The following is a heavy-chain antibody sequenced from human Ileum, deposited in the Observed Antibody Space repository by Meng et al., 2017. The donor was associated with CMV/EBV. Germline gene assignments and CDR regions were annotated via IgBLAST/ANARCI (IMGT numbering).Heavy chain of an antibody. J-gene: IGHJ6*02. V-gene: IGHV3-7*01. D-gene: IGHD3-10*01. CDR2: LKGDGSET. CDR3: AKDRFGSGSSTTYYYYGMDV. CDR1: GFTFSSYW. Sequence: GGSLRLSCAASGFTFSSYWMAWVRQAPGKGLEWVANLKGDGSETYYADSVKGRFTISRDNSKNMVFLQMNSLRPEDTAVYYCAKDRFGSGSSTTYYYYGMDVWGQGTTVTVSS.